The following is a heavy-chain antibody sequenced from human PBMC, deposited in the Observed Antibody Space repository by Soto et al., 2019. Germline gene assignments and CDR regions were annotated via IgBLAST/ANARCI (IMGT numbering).Heavy chain of an antibody. Sequence: ASVKVSCKASGYTFTSYGISWVRQAPGQGLEWMGWISAYNGNTNYAQKLQGRVTMTTDTSTSTAYMELRSLRSDDTAVYYCARDPGIAVDTPYYYYGLDVWGQGTTVTVSS. CDR1: GYTFTSYG. V-gene: IGHV1-18*04. D-gene: IGHD6-19*01. J-gene: IGHJ6*02. CDR3: ARDPGIAVDTPYYYYGLDV. CDR2: ISAYNGNT.